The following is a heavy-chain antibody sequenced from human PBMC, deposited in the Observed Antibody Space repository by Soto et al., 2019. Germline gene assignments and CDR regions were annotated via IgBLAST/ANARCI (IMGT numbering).Heavy chain of an antibody. CDR1: GFTFSSYA. CDR3: AKDLGDCGGGSCYSWLVVTYYYYYGMDV. Sequence: GGSLRLSCAASGFTFSSYAMSWVRQAPGKGLEWVSAISGSGGSTYYADSVKGRFTISRDNSKNTLYLQMNSLRAEDTAVYYCAKDLGDCGGGSCYSWLVVTYYYYYGMDVWGQGTTVTVSS. V-gene: IGHV3-23*01. J-gene: IGHJ6*02. D-gene: IGHD2-15*01. CDR2: ISGSGGST.